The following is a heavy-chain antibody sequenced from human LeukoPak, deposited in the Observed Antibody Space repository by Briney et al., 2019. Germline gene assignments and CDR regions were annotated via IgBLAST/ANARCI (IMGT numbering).Heavy chain of an antibody. Sequence: GGSLRLSCAASGFTFSDSAMTWVRQTPGKGLEWLSALSGSGGSTYYADSVKGRFTISRDNCKNTLYLQMNGLRVGDTAIYYCAKVRGYSYGLEEFWGQGTRVTVSS. V-gene: IGHV3-23*01. CDR1: GFTFSDSA. J-gene: IGHJ4*02. CDR3: AKVRGYSYGLEEF. CDR2: LSGSGGST. D-gene: IGHD5-18*01.